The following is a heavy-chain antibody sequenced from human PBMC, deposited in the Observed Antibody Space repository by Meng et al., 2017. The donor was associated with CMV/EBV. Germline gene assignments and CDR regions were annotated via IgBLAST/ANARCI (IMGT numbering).Heavy chain of an antibody. CDR3: ARGQTYYDFWSGYSD. Sequence: SQTLSLTCAVYGGSFSGYYWSWIRQPPGKGLEWIGEINHSGSTNYNPSLKSRVTISVDTSKSQFSLKLSSVTAADTAVYYCARGQTYYDFWSGYSDWGQGTLVTVSS. CDR1: GGSFSGYY. D-gene: IGHD3-3*01. CDR2: INHSGST. J-gene: IGHJ4*02. V-gene: IGHV4-34*01.